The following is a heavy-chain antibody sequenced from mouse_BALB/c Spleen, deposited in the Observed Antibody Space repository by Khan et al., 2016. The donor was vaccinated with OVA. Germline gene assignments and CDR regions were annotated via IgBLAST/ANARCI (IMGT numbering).Heavy chain of an antibody. V-gene: IGHV2-3*01. CDR3: AKFTTDYYSMDY. D-gene: IGHD1-1*01. Sequence: QMQLEESGPGLVAPSQSLSITCTVSGFSLTSYGVSWVHQPPGKGLEWLGVIRGDGSTNYHSTLISRLITSTDNSKSQVFLKLNSLQTDDTATYYCAKFTTDYYSMDYWGQGTSVTVSS. CDR2: IRGDGST. J-gene: IGHJ4*01. CDR1: GFSLTSYG.